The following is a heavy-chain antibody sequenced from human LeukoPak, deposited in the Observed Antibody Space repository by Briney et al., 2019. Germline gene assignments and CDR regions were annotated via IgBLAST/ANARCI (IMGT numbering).Heavy chain of an antibody. J-gene: IGHJ4*02. D-gene: IGHD5-12*01. V-gene: IGHV3-7*03. Sequence: GGSLRLSCAASGFTFSSYWMSWVRQAPGKGLEWVANIKHDGSEKYYVDSVKGRFTSSRDNAKNSLYLQMNSLKAEATAVYYCARXRSGYHPYWGQGTLVTVSS. CDR2: IKHDGSEK. CDR3: ARXRSGYHPY. CDR1: GFTFSSYW.